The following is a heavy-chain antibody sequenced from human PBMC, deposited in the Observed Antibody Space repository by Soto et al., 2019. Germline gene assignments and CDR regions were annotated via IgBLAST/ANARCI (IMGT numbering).Heavy chain of an antibody. J-gene: IGHJ4*02. CDR2: INPNSGGT. D-gene: IGHD3-9*01. V-gene: IGHV1-2*04. Sequence: ASVKVSCKASGYTFTGYYMHWLRQAPGQGLEWMGWINPNSGGTNYAQKFQGWVTMTRDTSISTAYMELSRLSSDDTAVYYCARVNFDYYFGYWGQETLVTVSS. CDR3: ARVNFDYYFGY. CDR1: GYTFTGYY.